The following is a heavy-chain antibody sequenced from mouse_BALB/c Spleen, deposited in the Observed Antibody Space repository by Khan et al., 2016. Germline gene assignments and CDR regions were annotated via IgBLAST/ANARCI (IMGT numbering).Heavy chain of an antibody. V-gene: IGHV1-80*01. J-gene: IGHJ3*01. Sequence: QMQLQQPGAELVRPGSSVKISCKASGFAFSSYWMNWVKQRPGQGLEWIGQIYPGDGDTNYNGKFKGKATLTADKSSSTAYMQLSSLTSEDSAVYFCARGTPFANWGQGTLVTVSA. D-gene: IGHD2-14*01. CDR3: ARGTPFAN. CDR1: GFAFSSYW. CDR2: IYPGDGDT.